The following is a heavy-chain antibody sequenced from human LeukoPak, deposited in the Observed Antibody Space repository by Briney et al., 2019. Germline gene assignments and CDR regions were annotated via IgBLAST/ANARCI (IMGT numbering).Heavy chain of an antibody. CDR2: IYYSGST. J-gene: IGHJ3*01. V-gene: IGHV4-61*01. D-gene: IGHD1-20*01. Sequence: PSETLSLTCTVSGGSVSSGSYYWTWIRQPPGKGLEWIGYIYYSGSTNYNPPLKSRVTISVDTSKNQFSLKLSSVTAADTAVYYCARGDNFHRVWGQGTMVTVSS. CDR3: ARGDNFHRV. CDR1: GGSVSSGSYY.